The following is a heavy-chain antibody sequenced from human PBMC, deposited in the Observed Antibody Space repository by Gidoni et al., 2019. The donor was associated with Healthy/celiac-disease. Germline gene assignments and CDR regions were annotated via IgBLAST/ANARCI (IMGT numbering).Heavy chain of an antibody. CDR1: GGSVSSGSYY. CDR2: IYYSGST. CDR3: AREDY. J-gene: IGHJ4*02. Sequence: QVQLQESGPGLVKPSATLSLTCTVSGGSVSSGSYYWSWIRQPPGKGREWIGYIYYSGSTNYNPFLKSRVTISVDTSKNQFSLKLSSVTAADTAVYYCAREDYWGQGTLVTVSS. V-gene: IGHV4-61*01.